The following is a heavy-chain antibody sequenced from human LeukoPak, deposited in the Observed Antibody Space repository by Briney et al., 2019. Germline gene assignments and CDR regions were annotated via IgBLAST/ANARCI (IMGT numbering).Heavy chain of an antibody. V-gene: IGHV4-38-2*02. CDR1: GNSISRGYY. CDR2: MYHSGST. J-gene: IGHJ4*02. CDR3: ARRLRYYGSGSYYSFPDYSDY. Sequence: ETLSLTCTVSGNSISRGYYWGWIRQPPGKGLEWIGSMYHSGSTNYNPSLKSRVTISVDTSKNQFSLKLSSVTAADTAVYYCARRLRYYGSGSYYSFPDYSDYWGQGTLVTVSS. D-gene: IGHD3-10*01.